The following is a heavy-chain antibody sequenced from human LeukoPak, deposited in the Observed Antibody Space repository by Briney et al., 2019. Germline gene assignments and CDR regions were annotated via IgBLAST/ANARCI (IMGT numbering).Heavy chain of an antibody. D-gene: IGHD1/OR15-1a*01. CDR1: GFPLSSYA. CDR2: ISDRGYST. CDR3: AKGTVHFNY. Sequence: GGSLRLSCAVSGFPLSSYAMSWLRQAPGGGLVWFSDISDRGYSTYYADSVKGRFNVSRDNSKNTLYLQMNSLRAEDTAVYYCAKGTVHFNYWGQGTLVTVSS. V-gene: IGHV3-23*01. J-gene: IGHJ4*02.